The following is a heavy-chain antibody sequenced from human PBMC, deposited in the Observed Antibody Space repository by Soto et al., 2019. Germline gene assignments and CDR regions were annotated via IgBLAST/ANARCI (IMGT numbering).Heavy chain of an antibody. D-gene: IGHD1-26*01. V-gene: IGHV3-48*02. Sequence: PGGSLRLSCAASGFTFISYSMNWVRQAPGKGLEWVSYISSSSTIYYADSVKGRFTISRDNAKNSLYLQMNSLRDEDTAVYYCARDLRWEPPYYYGMDVWGQGTTVTVSS. CDR1: GFTFISYS. CDR3: ARDLRWEPPYYYGMDV. J-gene: IGHJ6*02. CDR2: ISSSSTI.